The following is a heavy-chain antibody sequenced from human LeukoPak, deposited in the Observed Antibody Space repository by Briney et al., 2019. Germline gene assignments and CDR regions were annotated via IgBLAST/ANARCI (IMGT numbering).Heavy chain of an antibody. V-gene: IGHV5-51*01. J-gene: IGHJ5*02. CDR3: ARGLSSISNWFDP. CDR2: IYPGDSDT. D-gene: IGHD3-16*02. Sequence: GESLKISCKGSGYSFTSYWIGWVRQMPGKGLEWMGIIYPGDSDTRYSPSFQGQVTIPADKSISTAYLQWSSLKASDTAMYYCARGLSSISNWFDPWGQGTLVTVSS. CDR1: GYSFTSYW.